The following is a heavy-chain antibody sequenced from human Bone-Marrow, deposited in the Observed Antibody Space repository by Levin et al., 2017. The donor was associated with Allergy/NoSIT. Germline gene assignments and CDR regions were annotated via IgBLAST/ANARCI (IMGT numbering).Heavy chain of an antibody. CDR3: ARESLYCSGGTCYSAAFDP. D-gene: IGHD2-15*01. Sequence: GGSLRLSCEASGFTFSSYWMHWVRQSPGKGPVWVSRINGDGSSIAYADSVKGRFTISRDNAKNTVYLQMISLRAEDTAIYYCARESLYCSGGTCYSAAFDPWGQGALVTVSS. V-gene: IGHV3-74*01. CDR2: INGDGSSI. CDR1: GFTFSSYW. J-gene: IGHJ5*02.